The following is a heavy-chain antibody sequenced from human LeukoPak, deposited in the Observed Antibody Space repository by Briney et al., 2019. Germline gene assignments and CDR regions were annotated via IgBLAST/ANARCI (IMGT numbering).Heavy chain of an antibody. CDR2: IYYSGST. D-gene: IGHD3-10*01. V-gene: IGHV4-31*03. CDR3: ARARFGRHTNKGHFDY. Sequence: PSQTLSLTCTVSGGSISSGGYYWSWTRQHPGKGLEWIGYIYYSGSTYYNPSLKSRVTISVDTSKNQFSLKLSSVTAADTAVYYCARARFGRHTNKGHFDYWGQGTLVTVSS. J-gene: IGHJ4*02. CDR1: GGSISSGGYY.